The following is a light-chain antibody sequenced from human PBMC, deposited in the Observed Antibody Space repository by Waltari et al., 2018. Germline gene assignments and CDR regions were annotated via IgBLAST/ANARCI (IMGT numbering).Light chain of an antibody. Sequence: QSALTQPASVSGSPGQSPTISCAGTSDDIGDNNFASWYQQHPGKPPKLVLYDVNHRPSGVSYRFSGSKSGNTASLTISGLRAEDEADYYCSSYTITSTVIFGGGTKLTVL. CDR2: DVN. CDR1: SDDIGDNNF. J-gene: IGLJ2*01. CDR3: SSYTITSTVI. V-gene: IGLV2-14*03.